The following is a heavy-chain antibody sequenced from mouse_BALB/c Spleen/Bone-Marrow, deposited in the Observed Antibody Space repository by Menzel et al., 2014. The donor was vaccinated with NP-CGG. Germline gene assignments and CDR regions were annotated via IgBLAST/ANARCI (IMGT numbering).Heavy chain of an antibody. Sequence: VQLQQSGAELAKPGASVKMSCKASGYTFTSYWIHWVKQRPGQGLEWIGYINPSTGYTEYNQKFKDKATLTADKSSSTAYMQLSSLTSVDSAVYYCAPYSHEGFDYWGQGTLVTVSA. D-gene: IGHD2-12*01. CDR2: INPSTGYT. CDR3: APYSHEGFDY. V-gene: IGHV1-7*01. J-gene: IGHJ3*01. CDR1: GYTFTSYW.